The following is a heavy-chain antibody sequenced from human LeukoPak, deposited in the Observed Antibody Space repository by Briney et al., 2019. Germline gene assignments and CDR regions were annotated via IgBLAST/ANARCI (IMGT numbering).Heavy chain of an antibody. V-gene: IGHV1-18*01. CDR3: ARDSFRITMIVVVPGYYGMDV. J-gene: IGHJ6*02. Sequence: ASVKVSCKASGYTFTSYGISWVRQAPGQGLEWMGLISAYNGNTNYAQKLQGRVTMTTDTSTSTAYMELRSLRSDDTAVYYCARDSFRITMIVVVPGYYGMDVWGQGTTVTVSS. CDR2: ISAYNGNT. D-gene: IGHD3-22*01. CDR1: GYTFTSYG.